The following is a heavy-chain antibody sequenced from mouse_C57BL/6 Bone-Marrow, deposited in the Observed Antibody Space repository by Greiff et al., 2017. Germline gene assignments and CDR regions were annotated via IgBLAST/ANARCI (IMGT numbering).Heavy chain of an antibody. D-gene: IGHD2-4*01. V-gene: IGHV3-6*01. CDR3: ARAPIYYDYDRGLAY. CDR1: GYSITSGYY. Sequence: EVKLMESGPGLVKPSQSLSLTCSVTGYSITSGYYWNWIRQFPGNKLEWMGYISYDGSNNYNPSLKNRISITRDTSKNQFFLKLNSVTTEDTATYYCARAPIYYDYDRGLAYWGQGTLVTVSA. J-gene: IGHJ3*01. CDR2: ISYDGSN.